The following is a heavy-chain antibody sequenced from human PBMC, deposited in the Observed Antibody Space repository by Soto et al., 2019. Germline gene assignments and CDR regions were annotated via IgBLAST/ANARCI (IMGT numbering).Heavy chain of an antibody. J-gene: IGHJ4*02. CDR3: ARRKLGRLDH. V-gene: IGHV1-69*09. CDR2: INPASQLR. Sequence: QVQLLQSGTEVKRPGSSVKVSCRASGVSFNSYGFAWVRQAPGRGLEWVGKINPASQLRNYEQSLQGRVTITADTSTRTAYMELSGLTSEDTAVYYCARRKLGRLDHWGQGTLVTVSS. D-gene: IGHD3-10*01. CDR1: GVSFNSYG.